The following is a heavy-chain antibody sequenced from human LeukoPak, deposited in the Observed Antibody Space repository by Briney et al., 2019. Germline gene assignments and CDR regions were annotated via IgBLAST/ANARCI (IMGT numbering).Heavy chain of an antibody. CDR3: ARGSTTVTHRGGFDS. J-gene: IGHJ4*02. V-gene: IGHV3-7*01. D-gene: IGHD4-17*01. Sequence: PGGSLRLSCAASGFTFSSYWMTWVRQALGKGLEWVANIKQQGSEKYYVDFAEGRFTISRDNAKNSLYLQMNSLRAEDTAMYYCARGSTTVTHRGGFDSWGQGTLVTVSS. CDR1: GFTFSSYW. CDR2: IKQQGSEK.